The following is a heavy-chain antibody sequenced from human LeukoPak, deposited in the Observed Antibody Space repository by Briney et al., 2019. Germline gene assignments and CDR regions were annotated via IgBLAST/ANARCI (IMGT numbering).Heavy chain of an antibody. CDR3: VKEGDYGYYFDY. CDR2: ISSNGGST. V-gene: IGHV3-64D*06. J-gene: IGHJ4*02. Sequence: GGSLRLSCSASGFTFSSYAMDWVRQAPGKGLEYVSTISSNGGSTYYADSVKGRFTVSRDDSKNTLYLPMSSLRAEDTAVYYCVKEGDYGYYFDYWGQGTLVTVSS. CDR1: GFTFSSYA. D-gene: IGHD3-16*01.